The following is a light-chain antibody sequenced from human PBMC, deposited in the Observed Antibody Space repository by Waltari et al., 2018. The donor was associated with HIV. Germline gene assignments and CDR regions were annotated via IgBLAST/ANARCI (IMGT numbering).Light chain of an antibody. CDR3: SSYSTRGCVL. V-gene: IGLV2-14*01. CDR1: ASDLTTSNF. CDR2: EVY. Sequence: SALTQPASVSGSPGPSITISCTRPASDLTTSNFVSWYQQSPVRAPKLIILEVYFRPSGVSDRFSGSKSGDTAALTISALRAEDEGDYCCSSYSTRGCVLFGGGTKVTVL. J-gene: IGLJ3*02.